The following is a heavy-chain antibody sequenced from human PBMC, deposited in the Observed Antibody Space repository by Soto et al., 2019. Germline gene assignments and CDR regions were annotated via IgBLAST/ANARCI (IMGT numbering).Heavy chain of an antibody. V-gene: IGHV3-15*01. J-gene: IGHJ4*02. CDR2: IKSKTDGGTT. D-gene: IGHD4-17*01. CDR1: GFTFSNAW. Sequence: GGSLRLSCAASGFTFSNAWLSWFRQAPGKGLEWVGRIKSKTDGGTTDFAAPVKGRFTISRDDSKNTLFLQMNSLRAEDTAVYYCAKDRDYGGRGFDYWGQGTLVTVSS. CDR3: AKDRDYGGRGFDY.